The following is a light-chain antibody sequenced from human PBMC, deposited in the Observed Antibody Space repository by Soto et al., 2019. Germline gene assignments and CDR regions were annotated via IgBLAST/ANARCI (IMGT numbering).Light chain of an antibody. Sequence: QSALTQPPSASGSPGQSVSISCSGGSSDVGGSKYVSWYQVKPGKAPKLIIYEVNRRPEGAPYRFSGSKSGNTASLTVSGLQAEDEGDYYCCLYADSNNFVFGSGTKVTVL. CDR2: EVN. CDR3: CLYADSNNFV. CDR1: SSDVGGSKY. J-gene: IGLJ1*01. V-gene: IGLV2-8*01.